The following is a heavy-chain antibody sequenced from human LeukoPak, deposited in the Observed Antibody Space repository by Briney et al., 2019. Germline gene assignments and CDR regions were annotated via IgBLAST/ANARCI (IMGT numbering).Heavy chain of an antibody. V-gene: IGHV4-59*01. J-gene: IGHJ4*02. CDR1: GGSIRSYY. CDR3: ARDRRSGEDSNF. D-gene: IGHD2-15*01. CDR2: IYYSGST. Sequence: SETLSLTCTVSGGSIRSYYWSWIRQPPGKGLEWIGYIYYSGSTNYNPSLKSRVTISVDTSKNQIYLKLSSVTAADTAVYYCARDRRSGEDSNFWGQGTLVTVPS.